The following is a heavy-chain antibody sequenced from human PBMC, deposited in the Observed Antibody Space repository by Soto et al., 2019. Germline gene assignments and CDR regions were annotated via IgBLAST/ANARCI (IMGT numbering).Heavy chain of an antibody. CDR1: GFTLSSYA. CDR3: ALRKTGSYFDF. D-gene: IGHD1-26*01. V-gene: IGHV3-23*01. Sequence: EVQLLESGGDLVQPGGSLRLSCAASGFTLSSYAMSWVRQAPGKGLEWVSSISASGGGTYYADSVKGRFTISRNNSKNTLHLQMNSLRAEDTAVYYCALRKTGSYFDFWGQGTLVTVSS. CDR2: ISASGGGT. J-gene: IGHJ4*02.